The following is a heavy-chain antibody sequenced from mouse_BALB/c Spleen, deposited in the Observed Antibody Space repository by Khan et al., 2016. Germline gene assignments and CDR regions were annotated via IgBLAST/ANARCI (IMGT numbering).Heavy chain of an antibody. CDR2: ISCYNGAT. J-gene: IGHJ4*01. D-gene: IGHD2-4*01. V-gene: IGHV1S34*01. Sequence: LVKTGASVKISCKASGYSFTGYYIHWVKQSHGKGLEWIGYISCYNGATNYNQKFRGKATFTVDTSSSTAYMQFNSLTSEDSAFYYCGRGDYDGYYAMDYWGQGTSVTVSS. CDR1: GYSFTGYY. CDR3: GRGDYDGYYAMDY.